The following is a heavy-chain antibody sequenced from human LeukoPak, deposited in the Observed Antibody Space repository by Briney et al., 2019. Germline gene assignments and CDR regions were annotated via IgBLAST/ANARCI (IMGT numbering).Heavy chain of an antibody. CDR3: ARDLTVVRGYFDY. J-gene: IGHJ4*02. Sequence: ASVKVSCKASGYTFTGYYMHWVRLAPGQGLEWMGWINPNSGGTNYAQKFQGRVTMTRDTSISTAYMELSRLRSDDTAVYYCARDLTVVRGYFDYWGQGTLVTVSS. CDR2: INPNSGGT. D-gene: IGHD4-23*01. CDR1: GYTFTGYY. V-gene: IGHV1-2*02.